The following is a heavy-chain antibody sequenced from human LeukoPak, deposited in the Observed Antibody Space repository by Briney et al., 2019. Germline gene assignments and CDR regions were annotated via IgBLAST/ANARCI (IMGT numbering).Heavy chain of an antibody. J-gene: IGHJ4*02. D-gene: IGHD3-22*01. Sequence: LPGGSLRLSCAASGFTFSSYWMHWVRQAPGKGLVWVSRINSDGSTTNYADSVKGRFTISRDNAKNTLYLQMNSLRAEDTAVYYCARGSHYYDSSGPEGYWGQGTLVTVSS. CDR2: INSDGSTT. CDR3: ARGSHYYDSSGPEGY. V-gene: IGHV3-74*01. CDR1: GFTFSSYW.